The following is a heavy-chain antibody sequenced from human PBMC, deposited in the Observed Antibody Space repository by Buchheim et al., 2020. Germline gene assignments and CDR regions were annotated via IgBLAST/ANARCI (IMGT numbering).Heavy chain of an antibody. V-gene: IGHV3-48*01. J-gene: IGHJ4*02. Sequence: EVQLVESGGGLVQPGGSLRLSCTASGFTFSSYSMTWVRQAPGKGLEWVSYISSSSNTIYYADSLKGRFTITRDNAKNSLYLQMNSLRVEDTAVYYCARGYSSSWYSLFDNWGQGTL. CDR3: ARGYSSSWYSLFDN. D-gene: IGHD6-13*01. CDR2: ISSSSNTI. CDR1: GFTFSSYS.